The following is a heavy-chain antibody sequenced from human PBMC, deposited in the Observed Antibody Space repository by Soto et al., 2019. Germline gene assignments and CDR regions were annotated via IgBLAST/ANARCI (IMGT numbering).Heavy chain of an antibody. J-gene: IGHJ4*02. CDR3: ARGTLRRDGFNPY. CDR2: INPNSGGT. V-gene: IGHV1-2*02. CDR1: GYTFTGYY. D-gene: IGHD5-12*01. Sequence: ASVKVSCKASGYTFTGYYMHWVRQVPGQGLEWMGWINPNSGGTNYAQKFQGRVTMTRDTSISTAYMELSRLRSDDTAVYYCARGTLRRDGFNPYWGQGTLVTVSS.